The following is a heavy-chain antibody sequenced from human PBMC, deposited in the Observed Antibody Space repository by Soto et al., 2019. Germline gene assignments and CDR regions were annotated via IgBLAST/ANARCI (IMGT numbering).Heavy chain of an antibody. CDR2: IDWDDDK. D-gene: IGHD6-13*01. CDR1: GFSLSTSGMC. J-gene: IGHJ6*02. Sequence: GSGPTLVNPTQTLTLTCTFSGFSLSTSGMCVSWIRQPPGKALEWLALIDWDDDKYYSTSLKTRLTISKDTSKNQVVLTMTNMDPVDTATFYCARSLPVYSSSCLGYGMDVWGQGTTVTVPS. V-gene: IGHV2-70*01. CDR3: ARSLPVYSSSCLGYGMDV.